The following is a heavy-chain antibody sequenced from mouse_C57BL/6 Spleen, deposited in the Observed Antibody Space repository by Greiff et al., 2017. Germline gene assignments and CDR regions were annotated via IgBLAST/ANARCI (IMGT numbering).Heavy chain of an antibody. CDR3: ARQGGTVVAAYYAMDD. CDR2: ISSGGSYT. Sequence: EVKLMESGGDLVKPGGSLKLSCAASGFTFSSYGMSWVRQTPDKRLEWVATISSGGSYTYYPDSVKGRFTISRDNAKNALYLQMSSLKSEDTAMYYCARQGGTVVAAYYAMDDWGQGTSVTVSS. CDR1: GFTFSSYG. V-gene: IGHV5-6*01. J-gene: IGHJ4*01. D-gene: IGHD1-1*01.